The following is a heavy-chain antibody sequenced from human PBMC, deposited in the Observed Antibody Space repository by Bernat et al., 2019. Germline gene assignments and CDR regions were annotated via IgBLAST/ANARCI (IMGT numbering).Heavy chain of an antibody. CDR2: IYWDDDK. D-gene: IGHD5-18*01. J-gene: IGHJ4*02. CDR1: GFSLSTTGVG. CDR3: ARRSGYTYASDY. Sequence: QITLKESGPTLVKPTQTLTLTCTFSGFSLSTTGVGVGWIRQPPGKALEFLAIIYWDDDKRYSPYLESRLTITMDTSKNQVVLIMTNMDPVDTATYYCARRSGYTYASDYWGQGTLVTVSS. V-gene: IGHV2-5*02.